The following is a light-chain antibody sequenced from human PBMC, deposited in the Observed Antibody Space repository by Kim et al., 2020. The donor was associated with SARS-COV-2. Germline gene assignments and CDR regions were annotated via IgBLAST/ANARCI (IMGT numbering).Light chain of an antibody. CDR3: QQRSNWPPLT. V-gene: IGKV3-11*01. J-gene: IGKJ4*01. CDR2: DAS. CDR1: QGVSNY. Sequence: PGEGAPLSCRASQGVSNYLAWYQQKPGQAPRLLIYDASGRAAGIPARFSGSGSGTDFTLTISSLEPEDFAIYYCQQRSNWPPLTFGGGTKVEIK.